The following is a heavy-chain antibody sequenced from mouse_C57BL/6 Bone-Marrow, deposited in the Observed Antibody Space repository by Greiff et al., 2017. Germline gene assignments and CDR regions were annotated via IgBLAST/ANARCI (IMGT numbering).Heavy chain of an antibody. J-gene: IGHJ3*01. CDR2: IDPSDSYT. D-gene: IGHD2-3*01. Sequence: VQLQQPGAELVKPGASVKLSCKASGYTFTSYWMQWVKQRPGQGLEWIGEIDPSDSYTNYNQKFKGKATLTVDTSSSTAYMQLSSLTSEDSAVYYCARFGYYEAYWGQGTLVTVSA. CDR1: GYTFTSYW. V-gene: IGHV1-50*01. CDR3: ARFGYYEAY.